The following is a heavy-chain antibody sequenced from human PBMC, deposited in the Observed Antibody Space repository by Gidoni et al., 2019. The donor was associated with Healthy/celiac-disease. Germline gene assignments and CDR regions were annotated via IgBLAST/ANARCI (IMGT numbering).Heavy chain of an antibody. CDR1: GFTFSSYA. Sequence: EVQLLESGGGLVQPGGSLRLSCAASGFTFSSYAMSWVRQAPGKGLEWVAAISCSGGSTYYADSVKGWCNISRDNSKNTLYLQMNSLRAEDKAVYYCAKDSRLRTLPHWGQGTLVTVSS. V-gene: IGHV3-23*01. CDR3: AKDSRLRTLPH. D-gene: IGHD2-15*01. J-gene: IGHJ4*02. CDR2: ISCSGGST.